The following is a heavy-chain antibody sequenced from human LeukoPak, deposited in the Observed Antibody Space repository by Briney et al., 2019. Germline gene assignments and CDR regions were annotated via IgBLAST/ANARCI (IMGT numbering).Heavy chain of an antibody. V-gene: IGHV3-7*01. Sequence: GGSLTLSCAPSAFTFNTFWMSWVRQAPGKGRGWVANIKQDVSDIYYVDSVKGRIAISRDNAKNSMYLQMNSLRAEDTAVYYCARLRAPKVGACYYMDVWGKGTTVTVSS. CDR1: AFTFNTFW. D-gene: IGHD1-26*01. CDR3: ARLRAPKVGACYYMDV. CDR2: IKQDVSDI. J-gene: IGHJ6*03.